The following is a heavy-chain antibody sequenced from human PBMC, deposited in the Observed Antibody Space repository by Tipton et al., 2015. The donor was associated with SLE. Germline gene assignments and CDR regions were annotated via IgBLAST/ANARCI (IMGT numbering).Heavy chain of an antibody. V-gene: IGHV4-39*01. D-gene: IGHD6-19*01. CDR1: GGSISSSSYY. CDR2: IYYSGST. J-gene: IGHJ4*02. CDR3: ARRGVAVADCFDY. Sequence: TLSLTCTVSGGSISSSSYYWGWIRQPPGKGLEWIGTIYYSGSTYYNPSLKSRVTISVDTSKNQFSLKLSSETATDTAVYYCARRGVAVADCFDYWGQGTLVTVSS.